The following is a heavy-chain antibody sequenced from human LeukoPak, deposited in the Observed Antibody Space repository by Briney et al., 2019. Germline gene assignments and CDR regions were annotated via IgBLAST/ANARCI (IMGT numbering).Heavy chain of an antibody. CDR3: ARETMEAFDI. Sequence: GGSLRLSCAASGFTFSSYSMNWVRQAPGKGLEWVSSIGSSSSSIYYADSVKGRFTISRDNAKNSLYLQLNSLRAEDTAVYYCARETMEAFDIWGQGTMITVSS. D-gene: IGHD3-10*01. CDR2: IGSSSSSI. J-gene: IGHJ3*02. V-gene: IGHV3-21*01. CDR1: GFTFSSYS.